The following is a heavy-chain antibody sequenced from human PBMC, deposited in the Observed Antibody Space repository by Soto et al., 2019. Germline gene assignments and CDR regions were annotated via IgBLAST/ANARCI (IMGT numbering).Heavy chain of an antibody. J-gene: IGHJ3*02. V-gene: IGHV3-33*06. CDR3: AKDNSGWAHDVFDI. Sequence: GSLRLSCAASGFTFSSYGMHWVRQAPGKGLEWVAVIWYDGSIKSYADSVKGRLTISRDNSRNRLYLQMNSLRAEDTAVYFCAKDNSGWAHDVFDIWGQGTMVTVSS. D-gene: IGHD6-19*01. CDR1: GFTFSSYG. CDR2: IWYDGSIK.